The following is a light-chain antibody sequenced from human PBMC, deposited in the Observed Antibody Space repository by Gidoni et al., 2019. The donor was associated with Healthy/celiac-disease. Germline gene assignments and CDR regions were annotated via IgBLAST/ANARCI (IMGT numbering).Light chain of an antibody. CDR3: QSYDSSNHGV. CDR2: EDN. CDR1: SGSIASNY. V-gene: IGLV6-57*02. J-gene: IGLJ3*02. Sequence: NFMLTQPHSGSESPGKTVTISCTGSSGSIASNYVQWYQQRPGSAPTTVIYEDNQRPSGVPDRFSGSIDSSSNSASLTISGLKTEDEADYYCQSYDSSNHGVFGGGTKLTVL.